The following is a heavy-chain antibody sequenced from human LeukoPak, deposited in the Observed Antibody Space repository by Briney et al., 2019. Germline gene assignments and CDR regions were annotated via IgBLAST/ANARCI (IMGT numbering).Heavy chain of an antibody. Sequence: PSETLSLTCIVSGGSISSHHWSWIRQPPGKGLEWIGYIYYSGRTNYKPSLKSRVTISVDTSKNQFSLKLTSVTAADTAVYYCARHLDIAASGTFDYWGQGTLVTVSS. CDR1: GGSISSHH. V-gene: IGHV4-59*08. J-gene: IGHJ4*02. D-gene: IGHD6-13*01. CDR3: ARHLDIAASGTFDY. CDR2: IYYSGRT.